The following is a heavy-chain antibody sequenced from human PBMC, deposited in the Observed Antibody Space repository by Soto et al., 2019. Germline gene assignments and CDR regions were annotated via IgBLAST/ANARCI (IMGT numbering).Heavy chain of an antibody. D-gene: IGHD1-26*01. Sequence: PGGSLRLSCAASGFTFSSYIMNWVRQSPGKGLEWVSYISSSSSTIYYADSVKGRFTISRDNAKNSLYLQMNSLRDEDTAVYYCARDGGLSGSYSDWFDPWGQGTLVTVSS. CDR3: ARDGGLSGSYSDWFDP. V-gene: IGHV3-48*02. J-gene: IGHJ5*02. CDR2: ISSSSSTI. CDR1: GFTFSSYI.